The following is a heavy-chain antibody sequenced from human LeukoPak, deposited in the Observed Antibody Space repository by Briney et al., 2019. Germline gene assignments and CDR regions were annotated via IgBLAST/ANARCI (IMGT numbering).Heavy chain of an antibody. Sequence: SETLSLTCTVSGGSISSYYWSWIRQPPEKGLEWIGYIYYSGSTNYNPSLKSRVTISVDTSKNQFSLKLSSVTAADTAVYYCAKDRGSIAVAGIDYWGQGTLVTVSS. D-gene: IGHD6-19*01. J-gene: IGHJ4*02. V-gene: IGHV4-59*12. CDR2: IYYSGST. CDR3: AKDRGSIAVAGIDY. CDR1: GGSISSYY.